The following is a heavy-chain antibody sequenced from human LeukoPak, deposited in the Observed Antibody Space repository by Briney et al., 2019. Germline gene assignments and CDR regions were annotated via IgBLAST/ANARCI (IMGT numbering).Heavy chain of an antibody. D-gene: IGHD5-24*01. J-gene: IGHJ5*02. CDR3: ARRRVEKATIMEGNWFEP. CDR2: INSDGSST. Sequence: PGGSLRLSCAASGFTLSTHWIHWVRQAPGKGLVWVSRINSDGSSTSYADSVKGRFTISRDNAKNTLYLQMNSLRDEDTAVYYCARRRVEKATIMEGNWFEPLGQGTLVTVSS. V-gene: IGHV3-74*01. CDR1: GFTLSTHW.